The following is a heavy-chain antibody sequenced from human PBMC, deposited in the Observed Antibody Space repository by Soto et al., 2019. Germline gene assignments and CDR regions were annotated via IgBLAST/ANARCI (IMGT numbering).Heavy chain of an antibody. V-gene: IGHV1-69*01. CDR1: GGTFSSYA. D-gene: IGHD2-2*01. Sequence: QVQLVQSGAEVKKPGSSVKVSCKASGGTFSSYAISWVRQAPGQGLEWMGGIIPIFGTANYAQKFQGRVTITADESTSTDYMELSSLRSEDTAVYYCARDDVVVPAAPYPHSDDYYCMDAWGQGTTVTFSS. J-gene: IGHJ6*02. CDR3: ARDDVVVPAAPYPHSDDYYCMDA. CDR2: IIPIFGTA.